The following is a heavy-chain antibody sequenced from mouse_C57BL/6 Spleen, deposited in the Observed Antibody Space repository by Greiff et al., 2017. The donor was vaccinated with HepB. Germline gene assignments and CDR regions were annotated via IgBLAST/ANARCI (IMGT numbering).Heavy chain of an antibody. D-gene: IGHD1-1*01. J-gene: IGHJ2*01. CDR1: GYTFTSYG. CDR3: ARRITTVVATGFDY. Sequence: QVQLKESGAELARPGASVKLSCKASGYTFTSYGISWVKQRTGQGLEWIGEIYPRSGNTYYNEKFKGKATLTADKSSSTAYMELRSLTSEDSAVYFCARRITTVVATGFDYWGQGTTLTVSS. V-gene: IGHV1-81*01. CDR2: IYPRSGNT.